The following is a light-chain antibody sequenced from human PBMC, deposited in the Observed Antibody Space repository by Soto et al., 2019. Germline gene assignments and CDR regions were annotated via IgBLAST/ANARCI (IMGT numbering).Light chain of an antibody. V-gene: IGLV2-8*01. J-gene: IGLJ1*01. Sequence: LTQTPSASGSPGQSVTISCAGTSSDIGAYDYVSWYQQHPGRAPKLLIYEVSERPSGVPDRFSGSKSGNTASLTVSGLRAEDEADYSCNSYAGSDNFVVFGTGTKVTVL. CDR2: EVS. CDR3: NSYAGSDNFVV. CDR1: SSDIGAYDY.